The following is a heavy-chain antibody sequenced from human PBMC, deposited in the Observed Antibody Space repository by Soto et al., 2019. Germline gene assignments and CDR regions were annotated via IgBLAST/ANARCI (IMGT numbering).Heavy chain of an antibody. CDR1: GGTFSSYA. V-gene: IGHV1-69*01. CDR2: IIPIFGTA. Sequence: QVQLVQSGAEVKKPGSSVKVSCKASGGTFSSYAISWVRQAPGQGLEWMGGIIPIFGTANYAQKFQGRVTITADESTSTAYMELSSLRSDDTAVYYCALFARYYDSSGYLSFAPWGQGTLVTVSS. J-gene: IGHJ5*02. CDR3: ALFARYYDSSGYLSFAP. D-gene: IGHD3-22*01.